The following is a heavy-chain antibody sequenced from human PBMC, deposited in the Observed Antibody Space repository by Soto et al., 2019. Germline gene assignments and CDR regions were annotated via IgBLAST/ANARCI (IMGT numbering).Heavy chain of an antibody. CDR1: GYTFTSYA. CDR3: ARHETAPYCSGGTCMLDY. CDR2: INAGNGNT. J-gene: IGHJ4*02. V-gene: IGHV1-3*01. Sequence: ASVKVSCKASGYTFTSYAMHWVRQAPGQRLEWMGWINAGNGNTKYSQKFQGRVTITRDTSASTAYMELSSLRSEDTAVYYCARHETAPYCSGGTCMLDYWGQGTLVTVSS. D-gene: IGHD2-15*01.